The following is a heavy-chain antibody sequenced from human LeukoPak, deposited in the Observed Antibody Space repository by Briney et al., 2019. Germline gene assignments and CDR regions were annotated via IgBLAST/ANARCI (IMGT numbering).Heavy chain of an antibody. V-gene: IGHV4-59*01. J-gene: IGHJ3*02. CDR3: ARETRLHSGSYSNDAFDI. CDR2: ISYSGST. Sequence: SETLSLTCTVSGGSISSYYWSWIRQPPGKRLELIGYISYSGSTDYNPSLKSRVTISLDTSKNQFSLRLSSVTAADTAVYYCARETRLHSGSYSNDAFDIWGQGTMVTVSS. D-gene: IGHD1-26*01. CDR1: GGSISSYY.